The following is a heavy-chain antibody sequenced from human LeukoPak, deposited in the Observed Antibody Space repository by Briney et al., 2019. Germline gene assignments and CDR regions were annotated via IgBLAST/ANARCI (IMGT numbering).Heavy chain of an antibody. J-gene: IGHJ4*02. CDR2: ISGSGGAI. CDR3: AGDSRAYYDSSGYVDY. V-gene: IGHV3-48*04. D-gene: IGHD3-22*01. CDR1: GFTFTSYN. Sequence: GGSLRLSCVASGFTFTSYNMNWVRQAPGKGLEWVSYISGSGGAIFYADSVKGRFTISRDNAKNSLYLQMNSLRAEDTAVYYCAGDSRAYYDSSGYVDYWGQGTLVTVSS.